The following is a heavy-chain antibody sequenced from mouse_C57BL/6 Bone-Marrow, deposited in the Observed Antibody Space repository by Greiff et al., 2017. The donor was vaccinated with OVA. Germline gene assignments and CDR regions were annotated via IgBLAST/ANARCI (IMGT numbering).Heavy chain of an antibody. CDR1: GYTFTSYW. CDR3: ARSAYYGSSLDY. J-gene: IGHJ2*01. D-gene: IGHD1-1*01. V-gene: IGHV1-55*01. CDR2: IYPGSGST. Sequence: QVQLQQPGAELVKPGASVQMSCKASGYTFTSYWITWVKQRPGQGLEWIGDIYPGSGSTNYNEQFKSKATLTADTSSSTAYMQLSSLTSEDSAVYDCARSAYYGSSLDYWGQGTTLTVSS.